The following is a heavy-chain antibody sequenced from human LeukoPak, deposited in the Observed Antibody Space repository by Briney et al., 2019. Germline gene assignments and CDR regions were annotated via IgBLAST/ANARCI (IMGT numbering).Heavy chain of an antibody. Sequence: SETLSLTCTVSGGSISSYYWSWIRQPAGKGLEWIGRIYTSGSTNYSPSLKSRVTMSVDTSKNQFSLKLSSVTAADTAVYYCARADLTTVTPHAFDIWGQGTMVTVSS. V-gene: IGHV4-4*07. CDR1: GGSISSYY. CDR2: IYTSGST. J-gene: IGHJ3*02. D-gene: IGHD4-17*01. CDR3: ARADLTTVTPHAFDI.